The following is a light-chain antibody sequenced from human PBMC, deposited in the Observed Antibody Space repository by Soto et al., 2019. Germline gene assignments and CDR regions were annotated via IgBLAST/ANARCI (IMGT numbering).Light chain of an antibody. CDR2: DVS. Sequence: QSALTQAASVSGSPGQSITISCTGTSSDVGGYNYVSWYQQHPGKAPKLMIYDVSNRPSGVSNRFSGSKSGNTASLTISGLQAEDEADYYCSSFTSRKTRIFGGGTKLTVL. CDR1: SSDVGGYNY. V-gene: IGLV2-14*03. J-gene: IGLJ2*01. CDR3: SSFTSRKTRI.